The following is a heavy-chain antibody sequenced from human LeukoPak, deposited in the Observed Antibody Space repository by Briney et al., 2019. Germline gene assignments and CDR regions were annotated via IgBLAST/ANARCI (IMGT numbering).Heavy chain of an antibody. CDR1: GFTFATSA. CDR3: AATLTVTTGSTYYGMDV. Sequence: SVKVSCTASGFTFATSAVQWVRQARGQRLEWIGWIVVGSGNTNYAQKFQERVTITRDMSTSTAYMELSSLRSEDTGVYYCAATLTVTTGSTYYGMDVWGQGTTVTVSS. J-gene: IGHJ6*02. D-gene: IGHD4-17*01. CDR2: IVVGSGNT. V-gene: IGHV1-58*01.